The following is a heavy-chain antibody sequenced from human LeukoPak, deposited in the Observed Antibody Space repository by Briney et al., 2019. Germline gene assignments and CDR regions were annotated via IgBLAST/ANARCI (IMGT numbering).Heavy chain of an antibody. V-gene: IGHV3-74*01. CDR1: GFSFSSSW. Sequence: GGSLRLSCAASGFSFSSSWMHWVRQAPGKGLVWVSRMNSDGSITTYADSVRGRFTISRDNAKNTLYLQMNSLRAEDTAVYYCTRGQMPEGLFYWGQGSLVTVSS. D-gene: IGHD2-2*01. CDR2: MNSDGSIT. CDR3: TRGQMPEGLFY. J-gene: IGHJ4*02.